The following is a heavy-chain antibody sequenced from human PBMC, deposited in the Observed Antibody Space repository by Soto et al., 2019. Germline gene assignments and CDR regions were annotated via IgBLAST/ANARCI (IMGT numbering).Heavy chain of an antibody. V-gene: IGHV4-59*01. CDR3: ARQGDYSDIGANLDY. CDR2: ISYSGST. J-gene: IGHJ4*02. Sequence: SETLSLTCTVSGGSISGYYWSWIRQPPGKGLEWIGYISYSGSTNYNPSLKSRVTISVDTSKNQFSLKLSSVTAADTAVYYCARQGDYSDIGANLDYWGQGTLVTVSS. D-gene: IGHD3-22*01. CDR1: GGSISGYY.